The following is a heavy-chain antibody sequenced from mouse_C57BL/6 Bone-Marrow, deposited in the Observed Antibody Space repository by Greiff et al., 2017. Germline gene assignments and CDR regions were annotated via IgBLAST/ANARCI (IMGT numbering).Heavy chain of an antibody. Sequence: EVQLQQSGADLVRPGASVKLSCTASGFNIKDDYIHWVKQRPEQGLEWIGWIDPEIGDTEYASKFQGKATITSDTSSNTAYLQLSSLTSEDTAVYYCSSFDGNYVDFWGQGTPLTVAS. D-gene: IGHD2-3*01. CDR3: SSFDGNYVDF. J-gene: IGHJ2*01. CDR1: GFNIKDDY. CDR2: IDPEIGDT. V-gene: IGHV14-4*01.